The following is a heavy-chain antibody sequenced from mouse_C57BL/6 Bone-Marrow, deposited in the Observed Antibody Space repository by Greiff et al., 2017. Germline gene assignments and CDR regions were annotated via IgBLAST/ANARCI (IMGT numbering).Heavy chain of an antibody. CDR1: GYTFTSYW. Sequence: QVQLKQPGAELVKPGASVKLSCKASGYTFTSYWMHWVKQRPGQGLEWIGMIHPNSGSTNYNEKFKSKATLTVDKSSSTAYMQLSSLTSEDSAVYYCALYYGSSFDVWGTGTTVTVSS. D-gene: IGHD1-1*01. V-gene: IGHV1-64*01. CDR3: ALYYGSSFDV. J-gene: IGHJ1*03. CDR2: IHPNSGST.